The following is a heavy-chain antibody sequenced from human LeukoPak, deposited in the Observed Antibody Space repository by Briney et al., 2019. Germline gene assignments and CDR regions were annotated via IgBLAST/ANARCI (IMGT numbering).Heavy chain of an antibody. CDR1: GFTVSSNY. Sequence: GGSLRLSCAASGFTVSSNYMSWVRQAPGKGLEWVSVIYSGGSTYYADSVKGRFTISRDNSKNTLYLQMNSLRAEDTAVYYCARGHKGATFVFDYWGQGTLVTVSS. V-gene: IGHV3-66*01. CDR2: IYSGGST. D-gene: IGHD1-26*01. J-gene: IGHJ4*02. CDR3: ARGHKGATFVFDY.